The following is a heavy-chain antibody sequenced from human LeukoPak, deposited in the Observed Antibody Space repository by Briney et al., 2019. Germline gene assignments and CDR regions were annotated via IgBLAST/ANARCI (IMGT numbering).Heavy chain of an antibody. CDR1: GFTVSSNY. Sequence: GGSLRLSCAASGFTVSSNYMSWLRQAPGKGLEWVSVIYSGGSTYYADSVKGRFTISRDNSKNTLYLQMNSLRAEDTAVYYCARDPPPGRNYFDYWGQGTLVTVSS. CDR3: ARDPPPGRNYFDY. V-gene: IGHV3-53*01. J-gene: IGHJ4*02. CDR2: IYSGGST.